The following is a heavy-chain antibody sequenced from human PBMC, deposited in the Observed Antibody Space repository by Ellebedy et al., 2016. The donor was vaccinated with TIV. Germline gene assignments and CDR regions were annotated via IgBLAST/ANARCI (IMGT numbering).Heavy chain of an antibody. CDR1: GDSISTHNW. V-gene: IGHV4-4*02. J-gene: IGHJ3*02. Sequence: SETLSLTXTVSGDSISTHNWWSWVRQPPGKGLEWIAELHHGGSTNYNPSLKSRVTISVDRSNNHFSLKMNSMTAADTAVYYCAAKGVVSRTFDIWGQGTMVAVSS. D-gene: IGHD2-15*01. CDR3: AAKGVVSRTFDI. CDR2: LHHGGST.